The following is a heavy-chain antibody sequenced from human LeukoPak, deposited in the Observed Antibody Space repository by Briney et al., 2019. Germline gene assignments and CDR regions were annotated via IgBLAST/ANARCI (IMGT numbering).Heavy chain of an antibody. V-gene: IGHV4-39*07. D-gene: IGHD3-10*01. CDR2: IYYGGSTGNT. CDR3: ARQRGHYRYDAFDI. CDR1: GGSISSSSYY. J-gene: IGHJ3*02. Sequence: SETLSLTCTVSGGSISSSSYYWGWIRQPPGKGLEWIGSIYYGGSTGNTYHNPSLKSRVTISLDTSKNQFSLKLTSVTAADTTVYYCARQRGHYRYDAFDIWGQGTMVTVSS.